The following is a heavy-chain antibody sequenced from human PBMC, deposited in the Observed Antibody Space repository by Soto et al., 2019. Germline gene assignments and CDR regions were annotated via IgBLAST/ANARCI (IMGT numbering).Heavy chain of an antibody. CDR1: GFTFSDHY. CDR2: TRNKANSYTT. D-gene: IGHD1-26*01. CDR3: ARGLIVGATTAFDI. J-gene: IGHJ3*02. Sequence: GGSLRLSCAASGFTFSDHYMDWVRQAPGKGLEWVGRTRNKANSYTTEYAASVKGRFTISRDDSKNSLYLQMNSLKTEDTAVYYCARGLIVGATTAFDIWGQGTMVTVSS. V-gene: IGHV3-72*01.